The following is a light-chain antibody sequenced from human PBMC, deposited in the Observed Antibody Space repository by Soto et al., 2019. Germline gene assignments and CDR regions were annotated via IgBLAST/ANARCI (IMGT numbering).Light chain of an antibody. J-gene: IGKJ5*01. CDR3: QQYGSSPPIN. V-gene: IGKV3-20*01. CDR2: GAC. CDR1: QSVSSSY. Sequence: EIVLTQSPGTLSLSPGERATLSCRASQSVSSSYLAWYQQKPGQAPRLLIYGACSRATGIPDRFSGSGSGTVFTLTISRLEPEDFAVYYCQQYGSSPPINFGQGTRLEIK.